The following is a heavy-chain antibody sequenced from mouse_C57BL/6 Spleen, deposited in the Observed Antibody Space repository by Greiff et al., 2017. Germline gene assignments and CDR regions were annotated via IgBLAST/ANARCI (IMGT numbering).Heavy chain of an antibody. V-gene: IGHV5-9-1*02. J-gene: IGHJ4*01. CDR1: GFTFSSYA. CDR2: ISSGGDYI. CDR3: TRDSYYAMDY. Sequence: EVKLVESGEGLVKPGGSLKLSCAASGFTFSSYAMSWVRQTPEKRLEWVAYISSGGDYIYYADTVKGRFTIPRDNARNTLYLQMSSLKSEDTDMYYSTRDSYYAMDYWGQGTSVTVSS.